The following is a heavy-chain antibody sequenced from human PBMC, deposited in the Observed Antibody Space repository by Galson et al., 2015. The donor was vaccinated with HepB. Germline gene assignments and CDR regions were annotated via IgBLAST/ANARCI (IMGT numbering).Heavy chain of an antibody. CDR2: IYYSGST. Sequence: TLSLTCTVSGGPISSGGHYWSWIRQHPGEGLEWIGYIYYSGSTYYNPSLRSRLTMSVDTSKNQFSLNLSSVTAADTAVYYCARSRDGYSFDYWGQGTLVTVSS. CDR1: GGPISSGGHY. V-gene: IGHV4-31*03. D-gene: IGHD5-24*01. CDR3: ARSRDGYSFDY. J-gene: IGHJ4*02.